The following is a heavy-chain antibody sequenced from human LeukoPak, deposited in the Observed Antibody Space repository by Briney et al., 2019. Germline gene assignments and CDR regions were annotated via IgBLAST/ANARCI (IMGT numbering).Heavy chain of an antibody. CDR1: GFTFSSYS. CDR2: ISGSSTTI. V-gene: IGHV3-48*04. CDR3: ARSAAVGTNNPLDY. J-gene: IGHJ4*02. Sequence: PGGSLRLSCAASGFTFSSYSMNWVRQAPGKGLEWLSFISGSSTTIYYADSVKGRLTISRDNAKNALFLQMNSLRVEDTAVYYCARSAAVGTNNPLDYWGQGTLVTVSS. D-gene: IGHD4-23*01.